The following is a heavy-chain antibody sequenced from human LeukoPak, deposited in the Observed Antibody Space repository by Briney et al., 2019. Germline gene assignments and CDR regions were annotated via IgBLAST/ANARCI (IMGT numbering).Heavy chain of an antibody. J-gene: IGHJ5*02. CDR3: AKASFPAAIIGWFDP. D-gene: IGHD2-2*02. V-gene: IGHV3-9*01. Sequence: GRSLRLSCAASGFTFDDYAMHWVRQGPGKGLEWVSGISWNSDSIGYADSVKGRFTISRDNARNSLCLQMNSLRDEDTALYYCAKASFPAAIIGWFDPWGQGTLVTVSS. CDR1: GFTFDDYA. CDR2: ISWNSDSI.